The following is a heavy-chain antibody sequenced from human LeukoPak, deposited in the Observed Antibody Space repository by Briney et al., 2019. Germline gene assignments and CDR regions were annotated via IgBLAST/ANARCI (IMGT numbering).Heavy chain of an antibody. Sequence: GESLKISRKGFGYSLRNYWIGRVRQIPRKGLEWMGIILPDDSDTRYSPYFQGQVTISADKSISTAYLQRSSLKASDTAIYYCAIGGDSTTSCYRCFNYWGQGTLVTVSS. D-gene: IGHD2-2*02. CDR2: ILPDDSDT. V-gene: IGHV5-51*01. J-gene: IGHJ4*02. CDR3: AIGGDSTTSCYRCFNY. CDR1: GYSLRNYW.